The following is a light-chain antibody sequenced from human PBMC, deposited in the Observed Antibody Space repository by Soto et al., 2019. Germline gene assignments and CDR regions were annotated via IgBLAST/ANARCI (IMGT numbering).Light chain of an antibody. CDR3: CSYSTSNTHNYV. CDR1: SSDIGGYNY. Sequence: QSVLTQPASVSGSPGQSITVSCTGTSSDIGGYNYVSWYQHHPGKAPQLIIYEVNLRPSGVPDRFSASKSGDTAPLTISGLQAGDEADYYCCSYSTSNTHNYVFGKGTKVTVL. CDR2: EVN. V-gene: IGLV2-14*01. J-gene: IGLJ1*01.